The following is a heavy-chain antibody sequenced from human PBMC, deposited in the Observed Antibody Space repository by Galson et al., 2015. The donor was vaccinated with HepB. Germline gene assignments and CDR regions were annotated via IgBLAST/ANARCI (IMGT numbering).Heavy chain of an antibody. CDR1: EYTFTTYY. CDR2: INPSGGGT. Sequence: SVKVSCKASEYTFTTYYIHWVRQAPGQGLEWMGIINPSGGGTTYAQKFQGRVILTRDTSTSTVYMELSSLRSEDTAMYYCARGPSYGGWVRFDYWGQGTLVTVSS. V-gene: IGHV1-46*01. CDR3: ARGPSYGGWVRFDY. J-gene: IGHJ4*02. D-gene: IGHD4/OR15-4a*01.